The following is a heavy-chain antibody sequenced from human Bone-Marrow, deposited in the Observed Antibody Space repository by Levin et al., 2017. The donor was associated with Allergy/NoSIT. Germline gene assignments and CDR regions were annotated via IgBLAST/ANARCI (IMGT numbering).Heavy chain of an antibody. CDR2: ISSASTYT. D-gene: IGHD3-3*01. V-gene: IGHV3-11*06. CDR1: GFTFSQFY. Sequence: GESLKISCAASGFTFSQFYMSWIRQAPGKGLEWVSYISSASTYTNYADSVKGRFTISRDNAKNSVFLQMNSLRAEDTAVYYCARVDFWSGYSLYYYYYMDAWGKGTTVTVSS. J-gene: IGHJ6*03. CDR3: ARVDFWSGYSLYYYYYMDA.